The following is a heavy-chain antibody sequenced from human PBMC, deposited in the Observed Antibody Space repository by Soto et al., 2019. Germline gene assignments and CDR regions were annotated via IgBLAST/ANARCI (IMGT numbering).Heavy chain of an antibody. Sequence: QVQLQESGPGLVEPSQTMSLTCTFSGGSISNAFYSWSWIRQPPGKGLEWIGHIYNSGSTYSNPSLMSRVTIAIDRSKNKFSLKLNSVTAADTAGYYGARGPSGDKVDYWGQGTLVTVAS. CDR1: GGSISNAFYS. J-gene: IGHJ4*02. D-gene: IGHD1-26*01. CDR2: IYNSGST. V-gene: IGHV4-30-4*01. CDR3: ARGPSGDKVDY.